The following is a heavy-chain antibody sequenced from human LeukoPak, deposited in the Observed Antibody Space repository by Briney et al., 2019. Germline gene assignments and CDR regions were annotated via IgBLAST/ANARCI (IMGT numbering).Heavy chain of an antibody. CDR1: GYTFTSYA. D-gene: IGHD3-10*01. CDR3: AREITMVRGVPRLAFDI. Sequence: ASVKVSCKASGYTFTSYAMHWVRPAPGQRLEWMGWINAGNGNTKYSQKFQGRVTITRDTSAGTAYMELSSLRSEDTAVYYCAREITMVRGVPRLAFDIWGQGTMVTVSS. CDR2: INAGNGNT. J-gene: IGHJ3*02. V-gene: IGHV1-3*01.